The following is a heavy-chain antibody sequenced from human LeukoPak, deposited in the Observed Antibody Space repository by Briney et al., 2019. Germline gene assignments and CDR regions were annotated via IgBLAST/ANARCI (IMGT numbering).Heavy chain of an antibody. Sequence: GGSLRLSCAASGFTFDDYAMHWVRQAPGKGLEWVSGISWNSGSISYADSVKGRFTISRDNAKNSLYLQMNSLRAEDTALYYCAKDSTLDLWGRGTLVTVSS. CDR3: AKDSTLDL. CDR2: ISWNSGSI. V-gene: IGHV3-9*01. J-gene: IGHJ2*01. CDR1: GFTFDDYA.